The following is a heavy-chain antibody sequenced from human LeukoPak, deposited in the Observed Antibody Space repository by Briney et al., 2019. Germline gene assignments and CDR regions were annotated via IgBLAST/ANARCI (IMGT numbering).Heavy chain of an antibody. CDR3: TRGGRNTSYYWDY. Sequence: PGGSLRLSCAASELTLSNYCMTWVRQGPGKGLEWVASIKRVGTETYYVDSVRGRFTISRDNAENSVYLRMNSLRDEDTAVYYCTRGGRNTSYYWDYWGQGTLVTVSS. CDR2: IKRVGTET. D-gene: IGHD2-15*01. J-gene: IGHJ4*02. CDR1: ELTLSNYC. V-gene: IGHV3-7*01.